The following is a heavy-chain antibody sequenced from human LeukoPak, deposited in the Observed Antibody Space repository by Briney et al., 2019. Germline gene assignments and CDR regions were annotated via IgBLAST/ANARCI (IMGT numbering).Heavy chain of an antibody. CDR3: AKVDASSSGFDP. D-gene: IGHD6-6*01. J-gene: IGHJ5*02. CDR1: VFTFSSYG. Sequence: ETGGSLRLSCAASVFTFSSYGMHWVRQAPGKGLEWVAVISYDGSNKYYADSVKGRFTISRDNSKNTLYLQMNSLRAEDTAVYYCAKVDASSSGFDPWGQGTLVTVPS. CDR2: ISYDGSNK. V-gene: IGHV3-30*18.